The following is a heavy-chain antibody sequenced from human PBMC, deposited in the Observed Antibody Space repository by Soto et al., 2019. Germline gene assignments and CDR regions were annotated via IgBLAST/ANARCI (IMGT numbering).Heavy chain of an antibody. CDR1: GYTFSIYG. CDR3: ARDAQYSSRWHPIDY. CDR2: IHTYNGNT. Sequence: ASVKVSCTSSGYTFSIYGITWVRQAPGQGLEWMGWIHTYNGNTNYAQKVQGRVTMTTDSSTSTAYMELRSLRSDDTAVYYCARDAQYSSRWHPIDYWGQGTLVTVSS. V-gene: IGHV1-18*01. D-gene: IGHD6-19*01. J-gene: IGHJ4*02.